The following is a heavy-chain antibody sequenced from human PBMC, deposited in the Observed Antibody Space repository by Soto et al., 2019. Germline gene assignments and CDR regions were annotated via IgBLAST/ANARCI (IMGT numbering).Heavy chain of an antibody. Sequence: SETLSLTCTVSGDSISNNSYYWGWIRQPPGKGLEWIGSISYSGSTYYNPSLKSRVTISVDTSKNQFSLKLTSVTAADTALYYCARRYGWLYFDYWGQGSLVS. CDR2: ISYSGST. CDR3: ARRYGWLYFDY. D-gene: IGHD3-10*01. CDR1: GDSISNNSYY. V-gene: IGHV4-39*01. J-gene: IGHJ4*02.